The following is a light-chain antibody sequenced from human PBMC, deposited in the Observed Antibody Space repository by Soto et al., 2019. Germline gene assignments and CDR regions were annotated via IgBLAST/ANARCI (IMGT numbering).Light chain of an antibody. CDR3: QKYNSAPLT. V-gene: IGKV1-27*01. J-gene: IGKJ4*01. CDR1: QGIGVY. Sequence: DIPMTQSPSSLSASLGDRVTITCRASQGIGVYLAWFQQKPGKVPKLLIYAASALQSGDPSRFSGSGSGTDFTLTISSLQPEDFATYYCQKYNSAPLTFGGGTKVEIK. CDR2: AAS.